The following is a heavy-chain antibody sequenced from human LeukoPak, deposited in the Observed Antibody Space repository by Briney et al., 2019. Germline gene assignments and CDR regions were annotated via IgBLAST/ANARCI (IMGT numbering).Heavy chain of an antibody. V-gene: IGHV3-49*04. CDR2: ISRKAHGGTT. CDR1: GFTFGDYA. D-gene: IGHD3-22*01. Sequence: SGGSLRLSCTTSGFTFGDYAMSWVRQAPGKGLEWLSFISRKAHGGTTEYAASAKGRFSSSRDDSKSIAYLQMNSLKTEDTAVYFCTRVTYYYDNSGYFHFDSWGQGSLVTVSS. CDR3: TRVTYYYDNSGYFHFDS. J-gene: IGHJ4*02.